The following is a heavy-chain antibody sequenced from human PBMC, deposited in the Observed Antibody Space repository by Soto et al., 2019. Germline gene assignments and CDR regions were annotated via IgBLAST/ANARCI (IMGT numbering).Heavy chain of an antibody. J-gene: IGHJ4*02. CDR2: ISGSGGST. V-gene: IGHV3-23*01. CDR3: AKERRYFDWSRDY. D-gene: IGHD3-9*01. CDR1: GFTFSSYA. Sequence: LRLSCAASGFTFSSYAMSWVRQAPGKGLEWVSAISGSGGSTYYADSVKGRFTISRDNSKNTLHLQMNSLRAEDTAVYYCAKERRYFDWSRDYWGQGTLVTVSS.